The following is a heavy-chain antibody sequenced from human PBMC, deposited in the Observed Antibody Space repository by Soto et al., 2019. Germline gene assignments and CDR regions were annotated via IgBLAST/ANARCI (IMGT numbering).Heavy chain of an antibody. CDR1: GFTFSNSC. CDR3: TTDFPLASFDI. CDR2: IKSKTDGWTT. Sequence: GGSLRLSCSASGFTFSNSCMSLVRQAPGKGLEWVGRIKSKTDGWTTDYAAPVKGRFTISRDDSKNTLYLQMNSPKTEDTAVYYCTTDFPLASFDIWGQGTMVTVSS. V-gene: IGHV3-15*01. J-gene: IGHJ3*02.